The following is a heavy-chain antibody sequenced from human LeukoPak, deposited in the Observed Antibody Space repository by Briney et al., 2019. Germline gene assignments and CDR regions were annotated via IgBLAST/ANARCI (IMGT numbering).Heavy chain of an antibody. Sequence: ASVKVSCKASGYTFTGYYMHWVRQAPGQGLEGMGWINPNSGGTNYAQKFQGRVTMTRDTSISTAYMELSRLRSDDTAVYYCARERYSYGSQPGSYAFDIWGQGTMVTVSS. J-gene: IGHJ3*02. V-gene: IGHV1-2*02. CDR1: GYTFTGYY. CDR3: ARERYSYGSQPGSYAFDI. D-gene: IGHD5-18*01. CDR2: INPNSGGT.